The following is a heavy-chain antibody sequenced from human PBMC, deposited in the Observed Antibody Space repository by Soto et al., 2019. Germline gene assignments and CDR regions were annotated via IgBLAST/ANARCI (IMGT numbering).Heavy chain of an antibody. Sequence: GGSLRLSCAASGFTFSSYAMSWVRQAPGKGLEWVSAISGSGGSTCYADSVKGRFTISRDNSKNTLYLQMNSLRAEDTAVYYCASYGSGSYPLYYYGMDVWGQGTTVTVSS. CDR1: GFTFSSYA. J-gene: IGHJ6*02. D-gene: IGHD3-10*01. V-gene: IGHV3-23*01. CDR3: ASYGSGSYPLYYYGMDV. CDR2: ISGSGGST.